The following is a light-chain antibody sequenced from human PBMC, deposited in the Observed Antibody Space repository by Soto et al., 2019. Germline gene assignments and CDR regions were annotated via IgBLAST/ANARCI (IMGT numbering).Light chain of an antibody. CDR1: QSINNW. CDR3: QQYSTYSWT. J-gene: IGKJ1*01. Sequence: DVQMTQSPSSLSASVGDRVTITCRASQSINNWLAWYQQKPGKAPKFLIYDASTLETGVPSRFSGSASGTEFTLTISGLQPEDVATYYCQQYSTYSWTFGQGTKVDI. V-gene: IGKV1-5*01. CDR2: DAS.